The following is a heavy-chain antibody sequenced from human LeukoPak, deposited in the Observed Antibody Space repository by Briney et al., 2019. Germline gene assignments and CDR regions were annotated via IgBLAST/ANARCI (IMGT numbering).Heavy chain of an antibody. Sequence: PGGSLRLSCAASGFTFSSYWMHWVRQVPGKGLAWVSRINEVGSATSNADSVKGRFTISRDNAKNALYLRMNSLRAEDTAVYYCVRDMFGGRDYWGQGTLVTVSS. V-gene: IGHV3-74*01. J-gene: IGHJ4*02. CDR3: VRDMFGGRDY. CDR1: GFTFSSYW. D-gene: IGHD3-10*02. CDR2: INEVGSAT.